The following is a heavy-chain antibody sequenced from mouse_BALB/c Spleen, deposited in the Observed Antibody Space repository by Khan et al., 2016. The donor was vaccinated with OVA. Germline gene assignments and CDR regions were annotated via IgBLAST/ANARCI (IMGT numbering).Heavy chain of an antibody. J-gene: IGHJ3*01. CDR2: MFPGDGST. V-gene: IGHV1-85*01. CDR3: ARGGCGGFAY. CDR1: GYTFTSYD. Sequence: QVQLQQSGAELVKPGASVKLSCKASGYTFTSYDINWVRQRPEQGLEWIGWMFPGDGSTKYNANFKGKVTLTTDKSSSPAYMQLSRLTSEDSGAYYCARGGCGGFAYWGQGTLVTVSA.